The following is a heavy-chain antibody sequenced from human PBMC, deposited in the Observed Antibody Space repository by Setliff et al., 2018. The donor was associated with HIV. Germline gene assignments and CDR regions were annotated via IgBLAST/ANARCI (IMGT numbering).Heavy chain of an antibody. CDR3: ANSASSGGSASTNDY. D-gene: IGHD6-19*01. CDR1: GFTFDDYA. J-gene: IGHJ4*02. CDR2: ISSSSSYI. Sequence: GGSLRLSCAASGFTFDDYAMHWVRQAPGKGLEWVSSISSSSSYIYYADSVKGRFTISRDNAKNSLYLQMNSLRAEDTAVYYCANSASSGGSASTNDYWGQGTLVTVSS. V-gene: IGHV3-21*01.